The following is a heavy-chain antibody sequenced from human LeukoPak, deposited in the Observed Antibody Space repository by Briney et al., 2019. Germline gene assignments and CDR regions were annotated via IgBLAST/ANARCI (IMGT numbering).Heavy chain of an antibody. D-gene: IGHD3-22*01. Sequence: KSSETLSLTCSVSGYSISTIYYWGWIRQPPGKGLEWIGSIYYSGSTYQNPSLKSRVIISVDTSKNQFSLKLSSVTAADTAVYYCARRGQYYYDSSGYYDAFDIWGQGTMVTVSS. CDR1: GYSISTIYY. CDR2: IYYSGST. V-gene: IGHV4-38-2*02. CDR3: ARRGQYYYDSSGYYDAFDI. J-gene: IGHJ3*02.